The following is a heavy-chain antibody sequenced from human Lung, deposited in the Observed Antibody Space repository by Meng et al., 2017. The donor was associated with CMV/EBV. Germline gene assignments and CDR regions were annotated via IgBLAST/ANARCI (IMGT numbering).Heavy chain of an antibody. D-gene: IGHD4-17*01. J-gene: IGHJ4*02. CDR2: ISYDGSNK. Sequence: RLGGSGVCVFRPGRSIRPSCSASGFTFSGYAMHWVRQAPGKGLEWVAVISYDGSNKYYADSVKGRFTISRDNSKNTLYLQMNSLRAEDTAVYYCARDPDYVQSYYFDYWGQGTLVTVSS. V-gene: IGHV3-30-3*01. CDR3: ARDPDYVQSYYFDY. CDR1: GFTFSGYA.